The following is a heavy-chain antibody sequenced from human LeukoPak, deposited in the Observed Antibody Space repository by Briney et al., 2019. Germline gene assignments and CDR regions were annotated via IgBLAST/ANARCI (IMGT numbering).Heavy chain of an antibody. Sequence: PGGSLRLSCAGSGFNFGSYWMTWVRQAPGRGLEWVANIKKDGNENNYVDSVKGRFTISRDNAKNSLYLQMNSLRAEDTAVYYCVRFDWLPPDDYFGLDVWGQGTTVTVSS. J-gene: IGHJ6*02. V-gene: IGHV3-7*01. CDR2: IKKDGNEN. CDR3: VRFDWLPPDDYFGLDV. CDR1: GFNFGSYW. D-gene: IGHD3-9*01.